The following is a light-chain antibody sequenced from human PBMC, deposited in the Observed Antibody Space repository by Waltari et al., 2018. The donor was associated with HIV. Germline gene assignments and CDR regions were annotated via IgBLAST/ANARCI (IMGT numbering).Light chain of an antibody. V-gene: IGLV1-40*01. CDR3: QSYDSSMSAF. J-gene: IGLJ1*01. Sequence: QYVLTQPPSVSGAPGPRVTISCTGISSHIRAGYVVHWYQQLPGTAPKVLIYNSFKRPSGVPDRFSGSKSGTSAYLDITGLQAEDEADYYCQSYDSSMSAFFGTGTKV. CDR1: SSHIRAGYV. CDR2: NSF.